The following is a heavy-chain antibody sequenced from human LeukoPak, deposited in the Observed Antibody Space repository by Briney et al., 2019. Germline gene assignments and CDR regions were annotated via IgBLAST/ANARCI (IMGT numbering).Heavy chain of an antibody. V-gene: IGHV3-74*01. Sequence: GGSLRLSCAASGFSFSSYWMQWVRQAPGKGLVWVSRINSDGSSISYADSVKGRSTISRDSAKNTLYLQMNSLRAEDTAVYYCARTKGGSDYFYPFDYWGQGTLVTVS. CDR1: GFSFSSYW. CDR2: INSDGSSI. D-gene: IGHD3-22*01. CDR3: ARTKGGSDYFYPFDY. J-gene: IGHJ4*02.